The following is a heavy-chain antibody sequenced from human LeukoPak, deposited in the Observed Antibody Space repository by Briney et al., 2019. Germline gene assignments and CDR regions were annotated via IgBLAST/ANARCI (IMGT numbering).Heavy chain of an antibody. CDR2: IKSKTDGGTT. Sequence: GGSLRLSCAASGFTFSSYSMSWVRQAPGKGLEWVGRIKSKTDGGTTDYAAPVKGRFTISRDDSKNTLYLQMNSLKTEDTAVYYCTTDLLAYCGGDCYYYWGQGTLVTVSS. CDR1: GFTFSSYS. J-gene: IGHJ4*02. CDR3: TTDLLAYCGGDCYYY. D-gene: IGHD2-21*02. V-gene: IGHV3-15*01.